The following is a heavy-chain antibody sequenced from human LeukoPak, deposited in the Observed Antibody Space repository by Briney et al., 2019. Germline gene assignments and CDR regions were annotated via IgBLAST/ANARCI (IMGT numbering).Heavy chain of an antibody. J-gene: IGHJ4*02. CDR3: ARHVDIVATFDY. V-gene: IGHV4-59*01. Sequence: SETLSLTCTVSDGSISSYYWSWIRQPPGKGLEWIGYIYYSGSTNYNPSLKSRVTISVDTSKNQFSLKLSSVTAADTAVYYCARHVDIVATFDYWGQGTLVTVSS. CDR2: IYYSGST. D-gene: IGHD5-12*01. CDR1: DGSISSYY.